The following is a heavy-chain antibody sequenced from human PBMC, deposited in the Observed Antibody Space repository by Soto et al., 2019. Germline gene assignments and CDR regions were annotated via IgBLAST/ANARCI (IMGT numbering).Heavy chain of an antibody. V-gene: IGHV5-51*01. D-gene: IGHD2-15*01. J-gene: IGHJ5*02. CDR1: GYSFTSYW. CDR3: ARWGVGYCSGGSCYNWFDP. CDR2: IYPGDSDT. Sequence: PGESLKISCKGSGYSFTSYWIGWVRQMPGKGLEWMGIIYPGDSDTRYSPSFQGQVTISADKSISTAYLQWSSLKASDTAMYYCARWGVGYCSGGSCYNWFDPWGQGTLVTVPS.